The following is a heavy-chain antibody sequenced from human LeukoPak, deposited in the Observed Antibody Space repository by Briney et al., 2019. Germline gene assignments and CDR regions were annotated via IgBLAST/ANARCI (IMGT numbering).Heavy chain of an antibody. CDR2: IYSGGST. J-gene: IGHJ4*02. CDR3: ATEWYYYVSSGYGDY. D-gene: IGHD3-22*01. CDR1: GFTVSSNY. V-gene: IGHV3-53*01. Sequence: PGGSLTLSCAASGFTVSSNYMSWVRQAPGKGLEWVSVIYSGGSTYYADSVKGRFTISRDNSKNTLYIQMNSLRAEDTAVYYCATEWYYYVSSGYGDYGGQGTLVTVSS.